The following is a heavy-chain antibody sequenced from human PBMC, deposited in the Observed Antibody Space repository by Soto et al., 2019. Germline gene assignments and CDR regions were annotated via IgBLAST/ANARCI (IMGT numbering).Heavy chain of an antibody. D-gene: IGHD3-16*01. Sequence: DVQLVESGGGFVQPGGSLRLSCAAFGFTFSSYAMSWVRQAPGKGLEWVSTISGGGGNTYSADSVKGRLSISRDNSKNTLYLQLNNLRAEDTAVYYCAKDRGGVKPYYFDYWGQGTLVTVSS. CDR1: GFTFSSYA. J-gene: IGHJ4*02. V-gene: IGHV3-23*04. CDR3: AKDRGGVKPYYFDY. CDR2: ISGGGGNT.